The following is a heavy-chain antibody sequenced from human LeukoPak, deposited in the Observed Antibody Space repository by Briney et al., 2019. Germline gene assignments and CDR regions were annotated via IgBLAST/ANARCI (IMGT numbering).Heavy chain of an antibody. Sequence: ASVKVSCKASGYTFTGYYMHWVRQAPGQGLEWMGWINPNSGDTNYAQKFQGRVTMTRDTSISTAYMELRSLRSDDTAVYYCARRSEVGAFDPWGQGTLVTVSS. J-gene: IGHJ5*02. CDR3: ARRSEVGAFDP. D-gene: IGHD1-26*01. V-gene: IGHV1-2*02. CDR2: INPNSGDT. CDR1: GYTFTGYY.